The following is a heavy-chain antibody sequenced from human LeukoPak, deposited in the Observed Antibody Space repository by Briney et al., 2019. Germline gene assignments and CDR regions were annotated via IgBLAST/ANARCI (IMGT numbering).Heavy chain of an antibody. V-gene: IGHV3-21*06. CDR1: GFIFSNYG. D-gene: IGHD3-10*01. Sequence: GGSLTLFCAASGFIFSNYGMNWVRQATGKGLEWVSFTDTSGRYVSYGDSVKGRFTISRDNAKNLLFLKMNGLRAEDPALYYCARGRSITLLRGVAMSDGFDIWGQGAMVAVSS. CDR3: ARGRSITLLRGVAMSDGFDI. J-gene: IGHJ3*02. CDR2: TDTSGRYV.